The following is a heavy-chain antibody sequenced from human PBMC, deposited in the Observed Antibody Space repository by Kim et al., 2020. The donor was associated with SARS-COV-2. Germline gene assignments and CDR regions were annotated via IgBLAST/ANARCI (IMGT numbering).Heavy chain of an antibody. CDR1: GFTFSSYA. J-gene: IGHJ4*01. V-gene: IGHV3-30*04. D-gene: IGHD4-17*01. Sequence: GGSLRLSCAASGFTFSSYAMHWVRQAPGKGLEWVAVISYDGSNKYYADSVKGRFTISRDNSKNTLYLQMNSLRAEDTAVYYCAREAVPLTVTTALHDYWG. CDR3: AREAVPLTVTTALHDY. CDR2: ISYDGSNK.